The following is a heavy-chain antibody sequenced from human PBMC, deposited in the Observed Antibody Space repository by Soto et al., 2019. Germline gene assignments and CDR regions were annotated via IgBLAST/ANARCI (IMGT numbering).Heavy chain of an antibody. Sequence: QVQLVQSGAEVKKPGASVKVSCKASGYTFTSYGISWVRQAPGHGLEWMGWISAYNGNTNYAQKLQGRVSMTTDTSRSTAYMELRSLRSEDTAVYYSARANVYSYGTGRVDYWGQGTLVTVSS. V-gene: IGHV1-18*01. CDR3: ARANVYSYGTGRVDY. CDR2: ISAYNGNT. J-gene: IGHJ4*02. CDR1: GYTFTSYG. D-gene: IGHD5-18*01.